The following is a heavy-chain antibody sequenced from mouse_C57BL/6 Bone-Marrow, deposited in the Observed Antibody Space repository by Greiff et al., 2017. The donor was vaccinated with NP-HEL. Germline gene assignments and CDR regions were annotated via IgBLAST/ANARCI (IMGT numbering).Heavy chain of an antibody. D-gene: IGHD1-1*01. CDR1: GFSFNTYA. Sequence: EVQLVESGGGLVQPKGSLKLSCAASGFSFNTYAMNWVRQAPGKGLEWVARIRSKSNNYATYYADSVKDRFTISRDDSESMLYLQMNNVKTEDTAMYYCVRQFITTVGYFDVWGTGTTVTVSS. J-gene: IGHJ1*03. V-gene: IGHV10-1*01. CDR3: VRQFITTVGYFDV. CDR2: IRSKSNNYAT.